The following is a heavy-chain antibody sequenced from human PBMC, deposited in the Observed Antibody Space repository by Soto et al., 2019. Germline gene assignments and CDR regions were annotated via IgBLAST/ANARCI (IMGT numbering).Heavy chain of an antibody. V-gene: IGHV3-23*01. J-gene: IGHJ6*02. Sequence: EVQLLESGGGLVQPGGSLRLSCAASGFTFSSYAMTWVRQAPGKGLEWVSAISGSGGSTYYADSVKGRFTISRDNSKNTLYLQMNSLRAEDTAVYYCAKDPGRHYYDSSGYHHFYYYGMDVWGQGTTVTGSS. D-gene: IGHD3-22*01. CDR2: ISGSGGST. CDR1: GFTFSSYA. CDR3: AKDPGRHYYDSSGYHHFYYYGMDV.